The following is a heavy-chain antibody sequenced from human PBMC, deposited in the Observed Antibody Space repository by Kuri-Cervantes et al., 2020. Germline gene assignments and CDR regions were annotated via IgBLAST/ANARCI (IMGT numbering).Heavy chain of an antibody. Sequence: GESLKISCAASGFTFSSYSMNWVRQAPGKGLEWVADIKQDGSEKYYGDSVKGRFTISRDNAKNSVFLQMNSLGAEDTAVYYCAKEGVKTTVTIDYWGQGTLVTVSS. CDR3: AKEGVKTTVTIDY. CDR1: GFTFSSYS. D-gene: IGHD4-17*01. J-gene: IGHJ4*02. CDR2: IKQDGSEK. V-gene: IGHV3-7*01.